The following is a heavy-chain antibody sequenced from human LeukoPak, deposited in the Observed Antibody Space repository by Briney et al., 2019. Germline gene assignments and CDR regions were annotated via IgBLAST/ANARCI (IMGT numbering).Heavy chain of an antibody. CDR1: GFTVITND. CDR2: LYSDGNT. Sequence: GGSLRLSCAASGFTVITNDMTWVRQAPGKGLEWVSVLYSDGNTKYADSVQGRFTIPRDNSKNTLYLEMNSLSPDDTAVYYCARGVEPLAANTLAYWGQGTLVTVSS. J-gene: IGHJ4*02. V-gene: IGHV3-53*01. CDR3: ARGVEPLAANTLAY. D-gene: IGHD1-14*01.